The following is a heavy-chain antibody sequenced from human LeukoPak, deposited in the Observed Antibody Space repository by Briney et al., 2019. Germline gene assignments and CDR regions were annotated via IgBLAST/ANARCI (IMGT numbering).Heavy chain of an antibody. Sequence: SETLSLTCTGSGFSISSYYWSWIRQPPGKGREWIGYIYYSGSTNYNPSLKSRVTISVHPSKNQFSLKLSSVTATDTAVYYCATKGLVGATLTSAFDIWGQRTMVTVSS. CDR1: GFSISSYY. D-gene: IGHD1-26*01. V-gene: IGHV4-59*08. J-gene: IGHJ3*02. CDR2: IYYSGST. CDR3: ATKGLVGATLTSAFDI.